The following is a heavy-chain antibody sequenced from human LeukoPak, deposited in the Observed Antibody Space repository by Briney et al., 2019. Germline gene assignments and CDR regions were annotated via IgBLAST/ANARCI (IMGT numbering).Heavy chain of an antibody. Sequence: ASVKVSCKASGYTFTGYYMHWVRQAPGQGLEWMGCINPNSGGTNYAQKFQGRVTMTRDTSISTAYMELSRLRSDDTAVYYCARDPYYYYDSSGYHDYWGQGTLVTVSS. CDR2: INPNSGGT. V-gene: IGHV1-2*02. CDR3: ARDPYYYYDSSGYHDY. J-gene: IGHJ4*02. D-gene: IGHD3-22*01. CDR1: GYTFTGYY.